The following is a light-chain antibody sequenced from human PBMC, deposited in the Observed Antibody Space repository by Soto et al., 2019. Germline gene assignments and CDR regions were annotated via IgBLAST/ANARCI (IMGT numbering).Light chain of an antibody. CDR1: QGFGSW. J-gene: IGKJ3*01. Sequence: DIPMTQSPSSVSASVGDRVTITCRASQGFGSWVAWYQQKPGKAPKLLIYAASTLQSGVPSRFSGSGSGTDFTLTISSLQPEDFATYYCHQSNSSPFAFGSGTRVDIK. CDR2: AAS. V-gene: IGKV1D-12*01. CDR3: HQSNSSPFA.